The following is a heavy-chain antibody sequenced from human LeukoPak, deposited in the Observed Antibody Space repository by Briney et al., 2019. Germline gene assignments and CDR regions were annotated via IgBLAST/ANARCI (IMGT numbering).Heavy chain of an antibody. CDR3: VRDRPHNCFDP. CDR2: IDNDGTNT. D-gene: IGHD6-6*01. V-gene: IGHV3-74*01. J-gene: IGHJ5*02. Sequence: GGSLRLSCAASEFTFSAHWMHWVRQVPGKGLVYIAYIDNDGTNTNYADSVKGRFTISRDNAKDTLYLQMNSLRVEDTAVYYCVRDRPHNCFDPWGQGTLVTVSS. CDR1: EFTFSAHW.